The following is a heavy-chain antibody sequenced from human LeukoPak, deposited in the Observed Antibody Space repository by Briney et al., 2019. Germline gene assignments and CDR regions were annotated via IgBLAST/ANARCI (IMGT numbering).Heavy chain of an antibody. V-gene: IGHV1-18*01. CDR3: ARDIVVVPAAQMDV. J-gene: IGHJ6*02. D-gene: IGHD2-2*01. Sequence: ASVKVSCKASGYTFTSYGISWVRQAPGQGLEWMGWISAYNGNTNYAQKLQGRVTMTTDTSTSTAYMELRSLRFDDTAVYYCARDIVVVPAAQMDVWGQGTTVTVSS. CDR2: ISAYNGNT. CDR1: GYTFTSYG.